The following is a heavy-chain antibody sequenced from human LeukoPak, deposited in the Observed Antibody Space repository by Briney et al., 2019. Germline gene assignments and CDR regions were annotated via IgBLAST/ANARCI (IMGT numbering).Heavy chain of an antibody. CDR1: GGSINSHF. CDR2: IYYSGST. J-gene: IGHJ3*02. Sequence: SETLSLTCTASGGSINSHFWSWIRQPPGKGLEWIGYIYYSGSTKYNPSLQSRVTISVDTSESNFSLKLTSVTAADTAVYYCARLLDNDSSGYPDTFDMWGQGTVVIVSS. V-gene: IGHV4-59*11. CDR3: ARLLDNDSSGYPDTFDM. D-gene: IGHD3-22*01.